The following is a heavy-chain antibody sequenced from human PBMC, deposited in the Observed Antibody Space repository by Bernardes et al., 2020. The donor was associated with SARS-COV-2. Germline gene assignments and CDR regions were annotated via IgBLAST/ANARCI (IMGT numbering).Heavy chain of an antibody. J-gene: IGHJ6*02. V-gene: IGHV1-24*01. CDR1: GYTLTELS. Sequence: SEQVSCKVSGYTLTELSMHLVRQAPGKGLEWMGGFDPEDGDTIYAQKFQGRVTMTEDTSTDTAYMELSSLRSEDTAVYYCATDQRYYDILTGSTYYYGMDVWGQGTTVTVSS. CDR2: FDPEDGDT. CDR3: ATDQRYYDILTGSTYYYGMDV. D-gene: IGHD3-9*01.